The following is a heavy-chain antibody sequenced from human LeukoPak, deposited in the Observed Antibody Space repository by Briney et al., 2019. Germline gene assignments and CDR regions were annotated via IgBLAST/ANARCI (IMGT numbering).Heavy chain of an antibody. Sequence: PGGSLRLSCAASGFTFSSYSMNWVRQAPGKGLEWVSSISSSSYIYYADSVKGRFTISRDNAKNSLYLQMNSLRAEDTALYYCARDLRVVITGSFDSWGQGTLVTVSS. D-gene: IGHD3-22*01. CDR1: GFTFSSYS. J-gene: IGHJ4*02. CDR2: ISSSSYI. CDR3: ARDLRVVITGSFDS. V-gene: IGHV3-21*04.